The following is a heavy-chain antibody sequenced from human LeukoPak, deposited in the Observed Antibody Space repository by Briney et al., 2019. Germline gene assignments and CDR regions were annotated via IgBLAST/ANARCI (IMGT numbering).Heavy chain of an antibody. CDR1: GFTVSSNS. Sequence: SGGSLRLSCTVSGFTVSSNSWSWVRQAPGKGLEWVSFIYSGGHTHYSDSVKGRFTISRDNAKNSLYLQMNSLRAEDTAVYYCARASGYCSGGSCKGVVYDYWGQGTLVTVSS. CDR2: IYSGGHT. D-gene: IGHD2-15*01. V-gene: IGHV3-66*01. CDR3: ARASGYCSGGSCKGVVYDY. J-gene: IGHJ4*02.